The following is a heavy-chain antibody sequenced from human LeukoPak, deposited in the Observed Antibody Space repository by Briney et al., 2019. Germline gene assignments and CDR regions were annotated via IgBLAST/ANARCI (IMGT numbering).Heavy chain of an antibody. J-gene: IGHJ4*02. V-gene: IGHV3-11*05. D-gene: IGHD1-7*01. CDR1: GFTFSDYY. Sequence: GGSLRLSCAASGFTFSDYYMSWIRQAPGKGLEWVSYISSSGGYRNYADSVKGRFTTSRDDAKNSLYLQMNSLRAEDTAVYYCAKDLESNYADVSEQWGQGTLVTVSS. CDR3: AKDLESNYADVSEQ. CDR2: ISSSGGYR.